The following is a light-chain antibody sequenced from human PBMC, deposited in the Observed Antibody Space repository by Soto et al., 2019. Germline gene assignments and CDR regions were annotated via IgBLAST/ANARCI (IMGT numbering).Light chain of an antibody. J-gene: IGLJ1*01. CDR1: SSDVGGYNY. CDR3: SSYTISSTLYV. V-gene: IGLV2-14*01. Sequence: QSALTQPASVSGSPGQSITISCTGTSSDVGGYNYVSWYQQHPGKAPKLMIYEVSNRPSGVSNRFSGSKSGNTASLTISGXXAEDXAXXXCSSYTISSTLYVFGTGTKVTVL. CDR2: EVS.